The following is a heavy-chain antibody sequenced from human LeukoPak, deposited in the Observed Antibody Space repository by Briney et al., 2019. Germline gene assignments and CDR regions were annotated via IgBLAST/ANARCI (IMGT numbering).Heavy chain of an antibody. V-gene: IGHV3-30-3*01. D-gene: IGHD2-15*01. CDR2: ISYDGSNK. Sequence: GGSLRLFCAASGFTFSSYAMHWVRQAPGKGLEWVAVISYDGSNKYYADSVKGRFTISRDNSKNTLYLQVNSLRAEDTAVYYCARVGNCSGDSCYFDYWGQGTLVTVSP. CDR3: ARVGNCSGDSCYFDY. J-gene: IGHJ4*02. CDR1: GFTFSSYA.